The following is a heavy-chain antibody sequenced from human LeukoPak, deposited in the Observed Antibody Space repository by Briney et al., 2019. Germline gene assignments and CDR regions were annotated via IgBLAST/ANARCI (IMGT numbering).Heavy chain of an antibody. CDR1: GFTFSSYW. J-gene: IGHJ6*03. CDR3: ARVTRLTIFGVAPHMDV. CDR2: IKQDGSEK. D-gene: IGHD3-3*01. Sequence: GGSLRLSCAASGFTFSSYWMSWVRQAPGKGLERVANIKQDGSEKYYVDSVKGRFTISRDNAKNSLYLQMNSLRAEDTAVYYCARVTRLTIFGVAPHMDVWGKGTTVTVSS. V-gene: IGHV3-7*01.